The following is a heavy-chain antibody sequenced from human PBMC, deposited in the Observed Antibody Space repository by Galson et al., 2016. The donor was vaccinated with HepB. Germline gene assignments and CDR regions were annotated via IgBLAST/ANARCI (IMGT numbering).Heavy chain of an antibody. V-gene: IGHV4-61*01. CDR3: ARDNSAIARGVVIRGEVDY. Sequence: SETLSLTCTVSGGSVSSGPYSWSWFRQPPGKAPEWIAYIFYNGIINYNPSLKSRATISLDTSRNQFSLILESVTAADTAVYYCARDNSAIARGVVIRGEVDYWGQGALVTVSS. D-gene: IGHD3-10*01. CDR1: GGSVSSGPYS. CDR2: IFYNGII. J-gene: IGHJ4*02.